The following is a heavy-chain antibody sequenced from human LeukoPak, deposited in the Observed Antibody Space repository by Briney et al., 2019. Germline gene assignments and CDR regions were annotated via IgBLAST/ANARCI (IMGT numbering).Heavy chain of an antibody. CDR3: ARNGGYSYGYDPYYFDY. Sequence: GGSLRLSCAASRFTFSSYAMHWVRQAPGKGLEGVAVISYDGSNKYYAESVKGRFTISRDNSKNTLYLQMNSLRAEDTAVYYCARNGGYSYGYDPYYFDYWGQGTLVTVSS. D-gene: IGHD5-18*01. V-gene: IGHV3-30*04. CDR1: RFTFSSYA. J-gene: IGHJ4*02. CDR2: ISYDGSNK.